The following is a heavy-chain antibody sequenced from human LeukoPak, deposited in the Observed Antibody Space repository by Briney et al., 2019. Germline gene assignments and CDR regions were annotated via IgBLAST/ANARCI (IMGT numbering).Heavy chain of an antibody. J-gene: IGHJ4*02. V-gene: IGHV3-74*01. Sequence: GGSLRPSCAASGFTFSSYWMHWVRQAPGKGLVWVSRINSDGSTRNYADSVKGRFTISRDNAKTTLYLQMNSMRAEDTAVYYCAAFNHLDPSARNNWGQGTLVTVSS. CDR3: AAFNHLDPSARNN. D-gene: IGHD1-26*01. CDR2: INSDGSTR. CDR1: GFTFSSYW.